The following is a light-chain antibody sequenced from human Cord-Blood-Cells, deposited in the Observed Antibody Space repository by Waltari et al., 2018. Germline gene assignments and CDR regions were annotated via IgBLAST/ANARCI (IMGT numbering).Light chain of an antibody. J-gene: IGKJ1*01. V-gene: IGKV3-20*01. Sequence: DIVLTQSPGTLSLSPGDRATLPCRASQSVSSSYLAWYQQKPGQAPRLLIYGASSRATGIPDRFSGSGSATDFTLTISRLEPEDFAVYYCQQYGSSPPETFGQGTKVEIK. CDR2: GAS. CDR3: QQYGSSPPET. CDR1: QSVSSSY.